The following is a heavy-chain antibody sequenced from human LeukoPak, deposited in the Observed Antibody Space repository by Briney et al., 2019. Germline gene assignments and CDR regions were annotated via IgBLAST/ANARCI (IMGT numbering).Heavy chain of an antibody. D-gene: IGHD6-19*01. CDR1: GGSISSYY. CDR2: IYYSGST. Sequence: PSETLSLTCTVSGGSISSYYWSWIRQPPGKGLEWIGYIYYSGSTNYNPSLKSRVTISVDTSKNQFSLKLSSETAADTAVYYCAREGEQWPFDYWGQGTLVTVSS. V-gene: IGHV4-59*01. J-gene: IGHJ4*02. CDR3: AREGEQWPFDY.